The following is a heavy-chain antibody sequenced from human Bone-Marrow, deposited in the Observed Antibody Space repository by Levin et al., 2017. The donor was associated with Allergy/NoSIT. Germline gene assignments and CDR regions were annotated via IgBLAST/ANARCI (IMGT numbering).Heavy chain of an antibody. V-gene: IGHV4-30-4*01. J-gene: IGHJ5*02. CDR3: ARESLWFHWLDP. Sequence: KPSETLSLTCNVSGGSISTSDYYWSWIRQPPGKGLEWIGHIFYVGTTNYNPSLKSRVRISIDTSKNQFSLTMNSVSAADTAVYFCARESLWFHWLDPWGQGTLVTVSA. CDR1: GGSISTSDYY. D-gene: IGHD3-10*01. CDR2: IFYVGTT.